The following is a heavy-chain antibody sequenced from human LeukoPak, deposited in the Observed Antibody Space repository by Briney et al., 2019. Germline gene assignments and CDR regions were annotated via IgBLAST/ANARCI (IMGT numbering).Heavy chain of an antibody. CDR3: ARVGYCSGGSCYGWFDP. D-gene: IGHD2-15*01. V-gene: IGHV1-2*02. Sequence: ASVKVSCKASGYTFTNYGISWVRQAPGQGLEWMGWINPNSGGTNYAQKFQGRVTMTRDTSISTAYMELSRLRSDDTAVYYCARVGYCSGGSCYGWFDPWGQGTLVTVSS. CDR2: INPNSGGT. J-gene: IGHJ5*02. CDR1: GYTFTNYG.